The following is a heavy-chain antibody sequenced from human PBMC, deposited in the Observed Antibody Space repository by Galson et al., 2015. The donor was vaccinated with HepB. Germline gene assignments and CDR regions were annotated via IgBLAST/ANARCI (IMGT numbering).Heavy chain of an antibody. D-gene: IGHD3-10*02. J-gene: IGHJ5*01. V-gene: IGHV3-23*01. CDR3: AKGYVLFDS. CDR2: ISGNGDST. Sequence: SLRLSCAASGFGFDTHAMSWVRQAPGKGLEWISGISGNGDSTFCGDSVKGRFTVSRDNSKNILFLQMNSLRAEDTGLYFFAKGYVLFDSWGHGILVTVSS. CDR1: GFGFDTHA.